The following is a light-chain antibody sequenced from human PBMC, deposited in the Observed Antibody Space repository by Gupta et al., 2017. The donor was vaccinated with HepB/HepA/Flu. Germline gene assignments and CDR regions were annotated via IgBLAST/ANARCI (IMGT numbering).Light chain of an antibody. J-gene: IGLJ2*01. Sequence: SYVLTQPPSVSVAPGKTARITCGGNNIGSKSVHWYQQKPGQAPVLVVYDDSDRPSGIPGRFSGSYSVNTATLTLSRVEAGDEADYYCQVWDSSSDHPVVFGGGTKLTVL. CDR2: DDS. V-gene: IGLV3-21*03. CDR3: QVWDSSSDHPVV. CDR1: NIGSKS.